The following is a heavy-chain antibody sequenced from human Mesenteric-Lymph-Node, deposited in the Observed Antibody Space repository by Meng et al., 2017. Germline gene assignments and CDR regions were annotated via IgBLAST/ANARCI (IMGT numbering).Heavy chain of an antibody. CDR3: AHRGISGHNSLGY. CDR2: IYWDDDK. J-gene: IGHJ4*02. V-gene: IGHV2-5*02. CDR1: GFTLSTSGVG. Sequence: QITLMESVRTLANPAQTHNLTCTVSGFTLSTSGVGVGWIRQPPGKAMEWLALIYWDDDKRYSPSPNSRLTSTKDTSKNQVVLTMTKMDPVDTATYYRAHRGISGHNSLGYWGQGTLVTVSS. D-gene: IGHD5-24*01.